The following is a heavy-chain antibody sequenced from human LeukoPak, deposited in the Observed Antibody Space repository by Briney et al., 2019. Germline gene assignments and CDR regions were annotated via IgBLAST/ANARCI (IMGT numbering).Heavy chain of an antibody. V-gene: IGHV6-1*01. CDR1: GDSVSSNGAA. CDR2: TYYRSKWYN. J-gene: IGHJ5*02. Sequence: PSQTLSLTCAISGDSVSSNGAAWNWIRQSPSRGLEWLGRTYYRSKWYNDYAVSVKSRITINPDTSKNQFSLQLNSVTPEDTAVYYCARAITMVRGVDWFDPWGQGTLVTVSS. D-gene: IGHD3-10*01. CDR3: ARAITMVRGVDWFDP.